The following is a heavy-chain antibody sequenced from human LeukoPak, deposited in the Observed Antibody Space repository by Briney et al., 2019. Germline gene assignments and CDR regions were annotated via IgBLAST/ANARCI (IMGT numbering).Heavy chain of an antibody. CDR1: GYSISSGYY. Sequence: SETLSLTCTVSGYSISSGYYWGWIWQPPGKGLEWIGSIYHSGSTYYNPSLKSRVTISLDTSKNQFSLKLSSVTAADTAVYYCARVAVAAREYFDYWGQGTLVTVSS. V-gene: IGHV4-38-2*02. D-gene: IGHD6-19*01. CDR2: IYHSGST. CDR3: ARVAVAAREYFDY. J-gene: IGHJ4*02.